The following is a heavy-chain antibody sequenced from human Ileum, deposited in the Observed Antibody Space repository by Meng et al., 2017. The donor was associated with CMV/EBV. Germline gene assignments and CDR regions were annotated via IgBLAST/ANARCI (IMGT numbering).Heavy chain of an antibody. V-gene: IGHV3-21*06. CDR1: GFTFSSYN. CDR2: ISSNSNDI. CDR3: ARDPFWSGYPPSDYYGMDV. Sequence: GESLKIFCEGSGFTFSSYNLNWVRQAPGKGLEWISSISSNSNDIYYVDSVKGRFSISRDNAKNSLYLQMNSLRVEDTALYFCARDPFWSGYPPSDYYGMDVWGQGNTVNGAS. J-gene: IGHJ6*02. D-gene: IGHD3-3*01.